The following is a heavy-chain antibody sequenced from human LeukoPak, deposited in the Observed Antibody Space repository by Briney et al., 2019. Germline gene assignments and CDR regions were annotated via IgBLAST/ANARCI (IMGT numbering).Heavy chain of an antibody. CDR3: ARSATVTTGYFDY. CDR1: GGSISSTGHY. Sequence: SETLSLTCSVSGGSISSTGHYWGWIRQSPEKGLDWIGSIYSNGNTYYNPSVKSRVTMSVDTSKNQFSLKLTSMTAAETAVYYCARSATVTTGYFDYWGQGTLVTVSS. D-gene: IGHD4-17*01. V-gene: IGHV4-39*07. J-gene: IGHJ4*02. CDR2: IYSNGNT.